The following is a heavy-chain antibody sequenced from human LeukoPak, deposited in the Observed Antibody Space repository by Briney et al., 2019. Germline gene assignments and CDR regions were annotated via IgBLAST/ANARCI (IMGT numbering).Heavy chain of an antibody. CDR2: ISGSGGST. Sequence: GGALRLSCAASGFTFSSYAMSWVRQAPGKGLEWVSAISGSGGSTYYADSVKGRFTIPRDNSKNTLYLQMNSLRAEDTAVYYCAKDRAATVTLDAFDIWGQGTMVTVSS. J-gene: IGHJ3*02. D-gene: IGHD4-11*01. CDR1: GFTFSSYA. CDR3: AKDRAATVTLDAFDI. V-gene: IGHV3-23*01.